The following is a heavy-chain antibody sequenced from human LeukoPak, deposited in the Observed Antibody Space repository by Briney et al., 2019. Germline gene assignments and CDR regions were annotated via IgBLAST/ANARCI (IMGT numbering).Heavy chain of an antibody. Sequence: SETLSLTCTASGDSITNSNYYWGWVRQSPGRGLEWLGNIFYNGGPYYNPSLKSRVAISVDTSKNQFSLKLSSVTAADTAVYFCARVPPYYYDSSGHFVSAFDIWGQGTMVTVSS. CDR2: IFYNGGP. J-gene: IGHJ3*02. D-gene: IGHD3-22*01. CDR1: GDSITNSNYY. CDR3: ARVPPYYYDSSGHFVSAFDI. V-gene: IGHV4-39*07.